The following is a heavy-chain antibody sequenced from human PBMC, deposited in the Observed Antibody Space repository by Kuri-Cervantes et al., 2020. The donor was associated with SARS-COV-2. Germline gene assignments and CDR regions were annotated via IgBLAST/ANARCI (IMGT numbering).Heavy chain of an antibody. J-gene: IGHJ6*02. CDR3: AADMAYCGGDCYSNYYYYYGMDV. CDR1: GGTFSSYT. Sequence: SVKVSCKASGGTFSSYTISWVRQAPGQGLEWMGRIIPILGIANYAQKFQGRVTITADESTSTAYMELSSLRSEDTAVYYCAADMAYCGGDCYSNYYYYYGMDVWGQGTTVTVSS. CDR2: IIPILGIA. V-gene: IGHV1-69*02. D-gene: IGHD2-21*02.